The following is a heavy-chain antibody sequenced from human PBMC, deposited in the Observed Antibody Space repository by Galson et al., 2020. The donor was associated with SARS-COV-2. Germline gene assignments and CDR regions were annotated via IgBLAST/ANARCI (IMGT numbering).Heavy chain of an antibody. V-gene: IGHV3-64*01. CDR2: ISSDGGRT. CDR3: ARDQTMFTWPAEYFQD. D-gene: IGHD3-3*01. CDR1: GFTFKNYA. Sequence: GESLKISCVASGFTFKNYAMSWVRQAPGKGLEYVSSISSDGGRTFYGKSVKGRFTVSRDNSKNTLYLQMGSLRADDMAVYYCARDQTMFTWPAEYFQDWGQGTLVTVSS. J-gene: IGHJ1*01.